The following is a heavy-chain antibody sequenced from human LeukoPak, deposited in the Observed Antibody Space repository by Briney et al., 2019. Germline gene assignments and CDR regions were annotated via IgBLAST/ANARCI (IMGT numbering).Heavy chain of an antibody. Sequence: SETLSLTCTVSGGSITSTNYYWGWVRQSPGKGLEYVGSIYYSGSTYQNPSLISRVTISVDTSKNQFSLRLSSVTAADTAVYFCARFTRYCSSTSCLVDPWSQGTLVTVSS. J-gene: IGHJ5*02. CDR2: IYYSGST. V-gene: IGHV4-39*01. CDR3: ARFTRYCSSTSCLVDP. D-gene: IGHD2-2*01. CDR1: GGSITSTNYY.